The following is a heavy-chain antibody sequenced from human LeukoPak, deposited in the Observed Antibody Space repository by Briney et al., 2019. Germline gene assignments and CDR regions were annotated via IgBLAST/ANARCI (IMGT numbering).Heavy chain of an antibody. CDR1: GGSISSYY. J-gene: IGHJ4*02. CDR3: ARVLLQLYYFDY. CDR2: IYYSGST. V-gene: IGHV4-59*12. D-gene: IGHD1-1*01. Sequence: NPSETLSLTCTVSGGSISSYYWSWVRQPPGKGLEWIGYIYYSGSTNYNPSLKSRVTISVDTSKNQFSLKLSSVTAADTAVYYCARVLLQLYYFDYWGQGTLVTVSS.